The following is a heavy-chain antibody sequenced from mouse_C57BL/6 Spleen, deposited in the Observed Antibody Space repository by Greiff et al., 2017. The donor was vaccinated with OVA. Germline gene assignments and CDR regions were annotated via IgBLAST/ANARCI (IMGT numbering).Heavy chain of an antibody. V-gene: IGHV1-69*01. CDR3: ARGERGYDGFAY. J-gene: IGHJ3*01. CDR1: GYTFTSYW. Sequence: QVQLQQPGAELVMPGASVKLSCKASGYTFTSYWMHWVKQRPGQGLEWIGEIDPSDSYTNYNQKFKGKSTLTVDKSSSTAYMQLSSLTSEDSAVYYCARGERGYDGFAYWGQGTLVTVSA. CDR2: IDPSDSYT. D-gene: IGHD2-2*01.